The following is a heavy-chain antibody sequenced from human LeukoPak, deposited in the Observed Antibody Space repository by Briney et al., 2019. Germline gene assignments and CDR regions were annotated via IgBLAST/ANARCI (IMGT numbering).Heavy chain of an antibody. CDR2: ISGSGANT. CDR1: GFTFSSYA. D-gene: IGHD3-9*01. J-gene: IGHJ4*02. Sequence: PGGSLRLSCAASGFTFSSYAMSWVRQAPGKGLEWVSAISGSGANTYYVDSVKGRFTISRDNSKNTLYLEMSSLRSDDTAVYYCAKESQTYYDIMTGYPNYYFDYWGQGTLVTVSS. V-gene: IGHV3-23*01. CDR3: AKESQTYYDIMTGYPNYYFDY.